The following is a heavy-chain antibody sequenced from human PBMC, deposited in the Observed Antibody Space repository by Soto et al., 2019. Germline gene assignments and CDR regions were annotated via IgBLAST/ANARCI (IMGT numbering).Heavy chain of an antibody. CDR1: GFTFDDYA. V-gene: IGHV3-9*01. CDR3: GKDRRSSYYYGRDV. J-gene: IGHJ6*02. CDR2: ISWTGAAI. Sequence: EVQLVESGGGLVQPGRSLRLSCAASGFTFDDYAMHWVRQRPGNGLEWVSGISWTGAAITYADAVKGRFTISRDNGKNALDQQMNSRRGEDTAVDYWGKDRRSSYYYGRDVWGQGTTVTVSS.